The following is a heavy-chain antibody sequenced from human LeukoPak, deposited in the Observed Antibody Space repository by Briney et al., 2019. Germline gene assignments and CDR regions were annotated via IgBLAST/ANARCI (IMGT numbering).Heavy chain of an antibody. CDR3: ARVPPKRKNYYYYMDV. V-gene: IGHV4-34*01. J-gene: IGHJ6*03. Sequence: SETLSLTCAVYGGSFSGYYWSWIRQPPGKGLEWIGEINHSGSTNYNPSLKSRVTISVDTSKNQFSLKLSSVTAADTAVYYCARVPPKRKNYYYYMDVWGKGTTVTVSS. CDR2: INHSGST. CDR1: GGSFSGYY.